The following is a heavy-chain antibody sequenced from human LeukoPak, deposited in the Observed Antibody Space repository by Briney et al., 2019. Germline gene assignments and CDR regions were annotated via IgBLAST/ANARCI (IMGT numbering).Heavy chain of an antibody. J-gene: IGHJ6*03. CDR1: GYTFTSYD. CDR3: ARRSHSPNTIFGVVIPPDYYYMDV. CDR2: MNPNSGNT. D-gene: IGHD3-3*01. V-gene: IGHV1-8*01. Sequence: RASVKVSCKASGYTFTSYDIDWVRQATGQGGEWMGWMNPNSGNTGYAQKFQGRVTMTRNTSISTAYMELRRLRSEDTAVYYCARRSHSPNTIFGVVIPPDYYYMDVWGKGTTVTVSS.